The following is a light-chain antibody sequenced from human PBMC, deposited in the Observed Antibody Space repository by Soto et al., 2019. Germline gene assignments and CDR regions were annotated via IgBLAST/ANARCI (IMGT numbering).Light chain of an antibody. Sequence: QSALTQPASVSGSPGQSITISCTGTSSDIGGYKHVSWYQQHPGKAPKLMIYEVSNRPSGVSNRFSGSKSGNTASQTISGLQAEDEADYYCSSYTTSSTQVFGTGTKLTVL. J-gene: IGLJ1*01. CDR2: EVS. V-gene: IGLV2-14*01. CDR1: SSDIGGYKH. CDR3: SSYTTSSTQV.